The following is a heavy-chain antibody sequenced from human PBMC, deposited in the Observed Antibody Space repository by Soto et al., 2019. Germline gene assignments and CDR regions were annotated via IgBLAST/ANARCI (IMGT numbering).Heavy chain of an antibody. J-gene: IGHJ6*02. CDR2: INHSGST. V-gene: IGHV4-34*01. D-gene: IGHD6-13*01. CDR3: ARGGRAAAGTRYYYYYGMDV. CDR1: GGSFSGYY. Sequence: SETLSLTCAVYGGSFSGYYWSWIRQPPGKGLEWIGEINHSGSTNYNPSLKSRVTISVDTSKDQFSLKLSSVTAADTAVYYCARGGRAAAGTRYYYYYGMDVWGQGTTVTVSS.